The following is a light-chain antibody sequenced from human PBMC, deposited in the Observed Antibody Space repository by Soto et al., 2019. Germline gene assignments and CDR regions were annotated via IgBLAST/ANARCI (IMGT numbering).Light chain of an antibody. CDR1: SSDVGGYNY. J-gene: IGLJ1*01. Sequence: QSVLTQPASVSGSPGQSIAISCTGTSSDVGGYNYVSWYQQHPGKAPKLMVYDVNDRPSGVSDRFSGSKSGNTASLTISGLQAEDEADYYCSSYTCSSTYVFGTGTKVTVL. CDR3: SSYTCSSTYV. CDR2: DVN. V-gene: IGLV2-14*01.